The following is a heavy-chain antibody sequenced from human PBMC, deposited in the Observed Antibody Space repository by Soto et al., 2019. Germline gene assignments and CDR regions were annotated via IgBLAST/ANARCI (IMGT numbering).Heavy chain of an antibody. CDR3: AAGVVPYGMDV. D-gene: IGHD2-15*01. CDR2: FDPEDAET. CDR1: GYTLTELS. J-gene: IGHJ6*02. Sequence: ASVKVSCKVSGYTLTELSMHWVRQPPGKGLEWKGGFDPEDAETIYARRFQGRVTMTEDTSADTAYMELSSLRSEDTAVYYCAAGVVPYGMDVWGQGTTVTVSS. V-gene: IGHV1-24*01.